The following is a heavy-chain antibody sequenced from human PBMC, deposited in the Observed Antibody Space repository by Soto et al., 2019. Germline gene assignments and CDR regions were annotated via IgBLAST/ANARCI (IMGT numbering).Heavy chain of an antibody. V-gene: IGHV1-8*01. CDR1: GYTFTSYD. J-gene: IGHJ4*02. Sequence: ASVKVSCKASGYTFTSYDINWVRQATGQGLEWMGWMNPNSGNTGNAQKFQGRVTMTRNTSISTAYMELSSLRSEDTAVYYCARGSSSPPTYYDFWSGYYTATTFDYWGQGTLVTVSS. CDR2: MNPNSGNT. CDR3: ARGSSSPPTYYDFWSGYYTATTFDY. D-gene: IGHD3-3*01.